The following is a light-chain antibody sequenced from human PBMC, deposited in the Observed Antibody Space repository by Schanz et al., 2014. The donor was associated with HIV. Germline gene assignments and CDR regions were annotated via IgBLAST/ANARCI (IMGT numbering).Light chain of an antibody. V-gene: IGKV1-39*01. Sequence: DIQMTQSPSSLSASEGDRVTLTCRASQSISRYLNWYQQKPGKAPKLLIYAASSLESGVPSRFSGSGYGTDFTLTINCLQSEDFATYYCQQYYSYPRTFGQGTKGAIK. CDR1: QSISRY. J-gene: IGKJ1*01. CDR3: QQYYSYPRT. CDR2: AAS.